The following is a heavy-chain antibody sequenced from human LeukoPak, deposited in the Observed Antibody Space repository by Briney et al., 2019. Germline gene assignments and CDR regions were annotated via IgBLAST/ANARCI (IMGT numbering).Heavy chain of an antibody. J-gene: IGHJ3*02. Sequence: SVKVSCKASGGXFSSYAISWVRQAPGQGLEWMGGIIPIFGTANYAQKFQGRVTITADESTSTAYMELSSLRSEDTAVYYCARKRSYGSDDAFDIWGQGTMVTVSS. V-gene: IGHV1-69*13. CDR1: GGXFSSYA. CDR2: IIPIFGTA. D-gene: IGHD3-10*01. CDR3: ARKRSYGSDDAFDI.